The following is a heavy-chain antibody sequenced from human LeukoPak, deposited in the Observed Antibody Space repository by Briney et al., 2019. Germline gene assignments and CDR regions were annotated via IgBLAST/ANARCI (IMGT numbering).Heavy chain of an antibody. CDR2: IIPIFGTA. D-gene: IGHD2-15*01. CDR1: GGTSSSYA. V-gene: IGHV1-69*13. Sequence: SVKVSCKASGGTSSSYAISWVRQAPGQGLEWMGGIIPIFGTANYAQKFQGRVTITADESTSTAYMELSSLRSEDTAVYYCARVATSFCGMDVWGQGTTVTVSS. J-gene: IGHJ6*02. CDR3: ARVATSFCGMDV.